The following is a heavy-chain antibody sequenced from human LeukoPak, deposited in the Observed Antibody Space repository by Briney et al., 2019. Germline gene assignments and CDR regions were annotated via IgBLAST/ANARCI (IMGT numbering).Heavy chain of an antibody. J-gene: IGHJ4*02. CDR1: GGSFSGYY. D-gene: IGHD3-22*01. Sequence: PSETLSLTCAVYGGSFSGYYWSWIRQPPGKGLEWIGEINHSGSTNYNPSLKSRVTISVDTSKNQFSLKLSSVTAADTAVYYCARGQRVIRAIDYWGQGTLVTVSS. CDR3: ARGQRVIRAIDY. V-gene: IGHV4-34*01. CDR2: INHSGST.